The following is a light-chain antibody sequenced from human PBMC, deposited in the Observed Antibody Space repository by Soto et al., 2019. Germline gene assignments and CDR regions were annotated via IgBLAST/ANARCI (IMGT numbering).Light chain of an antibody. CDR3: QQRSNWPPRYT. V-gene: IGKV3-11*01. J-gene: IGKJ2*01. CDR2: DAS. Sequence: EIVLTQSPATLSLSPGERATLSCRASQSVRNYLAWYQQKPGQAPRLLIYDASSRAIGIPARFSGSGSGTEFTLTISSLEPEDFAVYYCQQRSNWPPRYTFGQGTKLEIK. CDR1: QSVRNY.